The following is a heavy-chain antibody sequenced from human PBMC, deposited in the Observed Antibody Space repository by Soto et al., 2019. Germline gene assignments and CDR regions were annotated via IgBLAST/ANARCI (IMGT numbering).Heavy chain of an antibody. V-gene: IGHV3-23*01. D-gene: IGHD3-9*01. CDR1: GFTFSSYA. CDR3: AKETIDYDILTGYYSADYYYGMDV. Sequence: PGGSLRLSCAASGFTFSSYAMSWVRQAPGKGLEWVSAISGSGGSTYYADSVKGRFTISRDNSKNTLYLQMNSLRAEDTAVYYCAKETIDYDILTGYYSADYYYGMDVWGQGTTVTVSS. J-gene: IGHJ6*02. CDR2: ISGSGGST.